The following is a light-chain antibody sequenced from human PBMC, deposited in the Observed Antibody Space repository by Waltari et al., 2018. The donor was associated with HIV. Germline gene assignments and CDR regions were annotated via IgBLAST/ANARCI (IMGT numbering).Light chain of an antibody. V-gene: IGLV3-25*03. CDR1: ALPNRY. J-gene: IGLJ2*01. Sequence: SYELTQPPSMSVSPGQTARITCFGDALPNRYAYWYQQRQGQAPVLVIYKDRERPSGIPERFSGSNSGTTVTLIISGVQPEDEADYYCQSADRSGSHVVFGGGTKVTV. CDR2: KDR. CDR3: QSADRSGSHVV.